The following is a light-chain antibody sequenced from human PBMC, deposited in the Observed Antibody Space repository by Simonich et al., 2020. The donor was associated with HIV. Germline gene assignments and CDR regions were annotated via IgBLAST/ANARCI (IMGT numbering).Light chain of an antibody. V-gene: IGLV1-40*01. CDR2: GNS. Sequence: QSVLTQPPSVSGAPGQRVTISCTGSSSNIGAGYEVNWYQQLPGTAPKLLIYGNSNPPAWVPDRFSGSKSGTSASLAITGLQAEDEADYYCQSYDSSHVVFGGGTKLTVL. CDR3: QSYDSSHVV. J-gene: IGLJ2*01. CDR1: SSNIGAGYE.